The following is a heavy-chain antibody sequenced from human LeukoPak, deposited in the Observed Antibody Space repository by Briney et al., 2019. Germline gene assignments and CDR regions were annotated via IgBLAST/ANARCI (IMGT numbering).Heavy chain of an antibody. D-gene: IGHD1-26*01. CDR3: ARDPDSSYEWGPFDP. CDR2: TYYRSKWNS. Sequence: SQTLSLTCAISGVSVSSNSASWNWIRQSPSRSLEWLGRTYYRSKWNSDYAESVKSRITINPDTSKNQFSLHLNSVTPEDTAVYYCARDPDSSYEWGPFDPWGQGILVTVSS. V-gene: IGHV6-1*01. J-gene: IGHJ5*02. CDR1: GVSVSSNSAS.